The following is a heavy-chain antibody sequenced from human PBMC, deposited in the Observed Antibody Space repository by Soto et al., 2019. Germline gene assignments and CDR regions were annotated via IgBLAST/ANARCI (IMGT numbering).Heavy chain of an antibody. Sequence: LSLTCTVSGGSISSYYWSWIRQPPGKGLEWIGYIYYSGSTNYNPSLKSRVTISVDTSKNQFSLKLSSVTAADTAVYYCARDRTPAAGTLYGMDVWGQGTTVTVSS. CDR1: GGSISSYY. CDR3: ARDRTPAAGTLYGMDV. CDR2: IYYSGST. V-gene: IGHV4-59*01. J-gene: IGHJ6*02. D-gene: IGHD6-13*01.